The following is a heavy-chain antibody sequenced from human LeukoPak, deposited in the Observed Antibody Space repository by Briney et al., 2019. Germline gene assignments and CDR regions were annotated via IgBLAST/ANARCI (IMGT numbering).Heavy chain of an antibody. V-gene: IGHV4-31*03. J-gene: IGHJ4*02. Sequence: SQTLSLTCTVSGGSISSGGYYWSWIRQHPGKGLEWIGYIYYSGSTYYNPSLKSRVTISVDTSKNQFSLKLSSVTAADTAVYYCARRIYRSGWSFDYWGQGTLVTVSS. D-gene: IGHD6-19*01. CDR1: GGSISSGGYY. CDR2: IYYSGST. CDR3: ARRIYRSGWSFDY.